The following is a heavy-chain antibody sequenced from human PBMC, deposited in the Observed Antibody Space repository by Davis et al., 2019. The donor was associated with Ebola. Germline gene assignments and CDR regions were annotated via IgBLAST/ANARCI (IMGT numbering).Heavy chain of an antibody. CDR1: GYTFTSYA. J-gene: IGHJ5*02. CDR2: INTNTGNP. V-gene: IGHV7-4-1*02. CDR3: ARGPHEYSSTKNWFDP. Sequence: AASVKVSCKASGYTFTSYAMNWVRQAPGQGLEWMGWINTNTGNPTYAQGFTGRFVFCLDTSVTTAYLQISSLRAEDTGMYYCARGPHEYSSTKNWFDPWGQGTLVTVSS. D-gene: IGHD6-6*01.